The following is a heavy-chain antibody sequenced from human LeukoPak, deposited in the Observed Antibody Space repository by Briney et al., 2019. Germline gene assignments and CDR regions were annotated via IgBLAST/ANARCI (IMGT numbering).Heavy chain of an antibody. V-gene: IGHV3-33*06. CDR2: IWSDGGNK. CDR3: AKKGGFDP. CDR1: GFTFSSYG. Sequence: GRSLRLSCAASGFTFSSYGMHWVRQAPGKGLEWAAVIWSDGGNKYYGDSVKGRFTISRDNSQNTLYLQMNSLRVEDTAVYYCAKKGGFDPWGQGTLVTVSS. D-gene: IGHD3-16*01. J-gene: IGHJ5*02.